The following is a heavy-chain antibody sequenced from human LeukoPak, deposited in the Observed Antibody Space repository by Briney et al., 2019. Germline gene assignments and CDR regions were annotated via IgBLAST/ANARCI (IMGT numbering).Heavy chain of an antibody. Sequence: SQTLSLTCTVSGGSISSGDYYWSWIRQPPGKGLEWIGYFYNSGSSTYNPSLKSRVTISVDTSKEQFSLKVNSVTAADTAVYYCTRGAGWLIDYWGQGILVTVSS. CDR2: FYNSGSS. J-gene: IGHJ4*02. CDR3: TRGAGWLIDY. V-gene: IGHV4-61*08. CDR1: GGSISSGDYY. D-gene: IGHD3-16*01.